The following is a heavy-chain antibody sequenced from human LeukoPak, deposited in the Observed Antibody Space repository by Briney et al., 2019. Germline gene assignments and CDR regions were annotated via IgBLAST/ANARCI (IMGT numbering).Heavy chain of an antibody. CDR1: GFTFSSYA. Sequence: PGGSLRLSCAASGFTFSSYAMSWVRQAPGKGLEWVSAISGSGGSTYYADSVKGRFTISRDNSKNTLYLQMNSLRAEDTAVYYCAKCGYDFWSGYYTGIRDYYYGMDVWGQGTTVTVSS. V-gene: IGHV3-23*01. J-gene: IGHJ6*02. D-gene: IGHD3-3*01. CDR3: AKCGYDFWSGYYTGIRDYYYGMDV. CDR2: ISGSGGST.